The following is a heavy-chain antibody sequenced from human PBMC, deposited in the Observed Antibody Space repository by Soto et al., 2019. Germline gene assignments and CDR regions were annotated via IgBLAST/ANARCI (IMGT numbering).Heavy chain of an antibody. V-gene: IGHV3-30-3*01. CDR1: GFTFSSYA. D-gene: IGHD6-19*01. Sequence: QVQLVESGGGVVQPGRSLRLSCAASGFTFSSYAMHWVRQAPGKGLEWVAVISYDGSNKYYADSVKGRFTISRDNSKNTLYLQMNSLRAEDTDVYYCARDRGSGWAAFDYWGQGTLVTVSS. CDR2: ISYDGSNK. CDR3: ARDRGSGWAAFDY. J-gene: IGHJ4*02.